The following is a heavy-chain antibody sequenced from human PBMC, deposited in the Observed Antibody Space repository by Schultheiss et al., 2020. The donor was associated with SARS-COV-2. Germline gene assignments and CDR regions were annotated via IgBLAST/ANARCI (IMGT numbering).Heavy chain of an antibody. D-gene: IGHD5-18*01. Sequence: SQTLSLTCAVYGGSISGYSWSWIRQPPGKGLEWIGYIYHSGSTYYNPSLKSRVTISVDTSKNQFSLKLSSVTAADTAVYYCARGRGYSYLGYWGQGTLVTVSS. J-gene: IGHJ4*02. V-gene: IGHV4-30-2*01. CDR2: IYHSGST. CDR1: GGSISGYS. CDR3: ARGRGYSYLGY.